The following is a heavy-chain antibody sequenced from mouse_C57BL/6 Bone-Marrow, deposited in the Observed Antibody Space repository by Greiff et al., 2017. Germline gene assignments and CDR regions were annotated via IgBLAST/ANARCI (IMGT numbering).Heavy chain of an antibody. CDR3: TTMVTPFAY. V-gene: IGHV14-4*01. CDR2: IDPENGDT. D-gene: IGHD2-2*01. CDR1: GFNIKDDY. Sequence: EVTLQESGAELVRPGASVKLSCTASGFNIKDDYMHWVKQRPEQGLEWIGWIDPENGDTEYASKFQGKATITADTSSNTAYLQLSSLTSEDTAVYYCTTMVTPFAYWGQGTLVTVSA. J-gene: IGHJ3*01.